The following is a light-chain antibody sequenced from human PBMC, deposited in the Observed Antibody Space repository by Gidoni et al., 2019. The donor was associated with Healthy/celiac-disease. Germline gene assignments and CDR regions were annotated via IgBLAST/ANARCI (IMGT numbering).Light chain of an antibody. V-gene: IGKV3-11*01. CDR3: QQRSNWPPGKLT. CDR2: DAS. CDR1: QSVSSY. Sequence: EIVLTQSPATLSLSPGERATLSCRASQSVSSYLAWYQQKPGQAPRLLIYDASNRATGIPARFSGSGSGTDFTLTISSLEPEDFAVYHCQQRSNWPPGKLTFGGGTKVEIK. J-gene: IGKJ4*01.